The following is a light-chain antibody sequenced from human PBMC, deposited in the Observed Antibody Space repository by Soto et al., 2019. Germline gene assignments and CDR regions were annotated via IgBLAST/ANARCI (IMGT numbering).Light chain of an antibody. CDR1: SSDVGTYKF. CDR3: GSYTGSGTRVV. Sequence: QSALTQPASVSGSPGQSITISCTGTSSDVGTYKFVSWYQQYPGRAPKLMIYDVSRRPSGVSDRFSGSKSGSTASLTISGLQAEDEAVYYCGSYTGSGTRVVFGGGTKVT. V-gene: IGLV2-14*01. J-gene: IGLJ2*01. CDR2: DVS.